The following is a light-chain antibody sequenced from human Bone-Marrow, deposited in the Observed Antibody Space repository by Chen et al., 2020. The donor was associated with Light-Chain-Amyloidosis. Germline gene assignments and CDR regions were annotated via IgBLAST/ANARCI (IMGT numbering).Light chain of an antibody. CDR1: SGINVGTYR. CDR3: MMWHSSAWV. Sequence: QAVLTQPSSLSASPGASASLTCILRSGINVGTYRIYWYQQKPGSPPQYLLRYKSDSDKKQGSGVPSRFSGSKDASANAGILLISGLQSEDEADYYCMMWHSSAWVFGGGTKLTVL. CDR2: YKSDSDK. J-gene: IGLJ3*02. V-gene: IGLV5-45*03.